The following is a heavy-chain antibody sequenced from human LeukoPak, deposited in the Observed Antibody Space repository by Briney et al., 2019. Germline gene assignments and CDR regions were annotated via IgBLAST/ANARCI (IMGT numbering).Heavy chain of an antibody. CDR2: IYPDDSDI. D-gene: IGHD3-10*01. Sequence: GESLKISCQASGYRFSTYWIGWVRQMPGKGLEWMGIIYPDDSDIRYRPSFQGQVTISADKAISTAYLQWSSLKASDTAMYYCARRILGITMVRGVITEKAFDIWGQGTMVTVSS. CDR3: ARRILGITMVRGVITEKAFDI. CDR1: GYRFSTYW. V-gene: IGHV5-51*01. J-gene: IGHJ3*02.